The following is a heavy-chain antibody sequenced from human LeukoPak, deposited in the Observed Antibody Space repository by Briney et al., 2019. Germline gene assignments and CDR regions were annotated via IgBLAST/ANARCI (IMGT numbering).Heavy chain of an antibody. CDR1: GFTFSSYS. J-gene: IGHJ6*03. Sequence: PGGPLRLSCAASGFTFSSYSMNWVRQAPGKGLDWVSCISSTRTYIYYADSVKGRFTISRDNAKNSLYLQMNSLRAEDTAVYYCARGRGGRYYYYYMDAWGKGTTVTVSS. V-gene: IGHV3-21*01. CDR3: ARGRGGRYYYYYMDA. CDR2: ISSTRTYI. D-gene: IGHD1-26*01.